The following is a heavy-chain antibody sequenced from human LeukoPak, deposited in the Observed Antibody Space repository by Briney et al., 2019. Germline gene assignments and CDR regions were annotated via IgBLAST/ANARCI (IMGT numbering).Heavy chain of an antibody. V-gene: IGHV3-15*01. J-gene: IGHJ4*02. CDR2: IKSKTGGGTT. D-gene: IGHD3-10*01. CDR3: TTYRKSSGSYSPCDY. Sequence: GGSLRLSCAASGFTFSNAWMSWVRQAPGKGLEWVGRIKSKTGGGTTDYAAPVKGRFTISRDDSKNTLYLQMNSLKTEDTAVYYCTTYRKSSGSYSPCDYWGQGTPVTVSS. CDR1: GFTFSNAW.